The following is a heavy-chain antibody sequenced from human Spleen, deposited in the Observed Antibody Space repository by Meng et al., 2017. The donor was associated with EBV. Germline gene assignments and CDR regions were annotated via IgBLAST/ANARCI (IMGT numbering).Heavy chain of an antibody. Sequence: QVQPVQSWSEFKKTGASVKVSCKTSGYSFSKYTLNWVRQAPGQGLEWLGRLNTNTGNPTYAQAFTGRFVLSLDTSVNTAYLEISSLEAEDTAVYYCVRENDYGGNFWYFDLWGRGTLVTVFS. CDR2: LNTNTGNP. V-gene: IGHV7-4-1*02. D-gene: IGHD4-23*01. CDR3: VRENDYGGNFWYFDL. J-gene: IGHJ2*01. CDR1: GYSFSKYT.